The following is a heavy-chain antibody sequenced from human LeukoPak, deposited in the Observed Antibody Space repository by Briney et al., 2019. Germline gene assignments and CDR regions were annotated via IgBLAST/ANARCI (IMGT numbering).Heavy chain of an antibody. D-gene: IGHD2/OR15-2a*01. V-gene: IGHV1-69*05. CDR2: IVPIFGAA. CDR3: ARVPHTTDWEGNLNNWFDP. Sequence: SGKVSCKASGGTFSSYAISWGREAPGQGLEWIGGIVPIFGAANYAQKFQGRVTMTTDESTSTAYMALSSLRSEDTALYYCARVPHTTDWEGNLNNWFDPWGQGTLVTVSS. CDR1: GGTFSSYA. J-gene: IGHJ5*02.